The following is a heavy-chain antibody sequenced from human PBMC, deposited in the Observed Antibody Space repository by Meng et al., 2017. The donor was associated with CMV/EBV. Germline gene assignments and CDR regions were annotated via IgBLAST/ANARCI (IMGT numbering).Heavy chain of an antibody. Sequence: GESLKISCAASGFTFSSYAMSWVRQAPGKGLEWVSAISGSGGSTYYADSVKGRFTISRDNSKNQFSLKLSSVTAADTAVYYCARDPRRDEIGCWGQGTLVTVSS. CDR2: ISGSGGST. D-gene: IGHD2-21*01. J-gene: IGHJ4*02. CDR1: GFTFSSYA. V-gene: IGHV3-23*01. CDR3: ARDPRRDEIGC.